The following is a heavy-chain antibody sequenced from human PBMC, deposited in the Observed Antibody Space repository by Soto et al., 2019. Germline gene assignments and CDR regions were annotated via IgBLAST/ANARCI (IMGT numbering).Heavy chain of an antibody. Sequence: SETLSLTCAVSGYSISSGYYWGWIRQPPGKGLEWIGSIYHSGSTYYNPSLKSRVTISVDTSKNQFSLKLSSVTAADTAMYYCASEPPTAAPPSNWFDPWGQGTLVTVSS. J-gene: IGHJ5*02. CDR3: ASEPPTAAPPSNWFDP. CDR1: GYSISSGYY. CDR2: IYHSGST. V-gene: IGHV4-38-2*01.